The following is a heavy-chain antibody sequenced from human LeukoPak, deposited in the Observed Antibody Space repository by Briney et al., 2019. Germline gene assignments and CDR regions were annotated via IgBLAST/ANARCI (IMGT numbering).Heavy chain of an antibody. V-gene: IGHV4-59*01. J-gene: IGHJ3*01. D-gene: IGHD1-1*01. CDR2: IHYSGST. Sequence: SETLSLTCTVSGGSISSYYWSWIRHPPGKALELIGYIHYSGSTTYSPSLKSRVTISLDTSKNQVSLKLTSVTAADTAVYYCAKSKSGTTVYAFDVWGQGTMVTVFS. CDR1: GGSISSYY. CDR3: AKSKSGTTVYAFDV.